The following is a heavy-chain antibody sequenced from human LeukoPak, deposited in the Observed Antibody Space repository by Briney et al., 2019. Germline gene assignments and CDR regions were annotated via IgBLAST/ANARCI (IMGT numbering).Heavy chain of an antibody. J-gene: IGHJ5*02. CDR1: GGSFSGYY. CDR2: INHSGST. Sequence: SETLSLTCAVYGGSFSGYYWSWIRQPPGKGLEWIGEINHSGSTNYNPSLKSRVTISADTSKNQFSLKLSSVTAADTAVYYCARMGYCSSTSCYRTNNWFDPWGQGTLVTVSS. D-gene: IGHD2-2*01. V-gene: IGHV4-34*01. CDR3: ARMGYCSSTSCYRTNNWFDP.